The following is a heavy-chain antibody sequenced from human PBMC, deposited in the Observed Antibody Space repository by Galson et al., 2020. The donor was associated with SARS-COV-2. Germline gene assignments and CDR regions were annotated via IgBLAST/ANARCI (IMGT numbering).Heavy chain of an antibody. CDR3: ARDGSYYYYYGMDV. V-gene: IGHV3-33*01. CDR2: IWYDGSNK. Sequence: GGYLRLSCTASGFIFSNYGMHWVRQAPGKGLEWVAVIWYDGSNKYYADSVKGRFTISRDNSKNTLYLQMNSLRAEDTAVYYCARDGSYYYYYGMDVWGQGTTVTVSS. D-gene: IGHD1-1*01. J-gene: IGHJ6*02. CDR1: GFIFSNYG.